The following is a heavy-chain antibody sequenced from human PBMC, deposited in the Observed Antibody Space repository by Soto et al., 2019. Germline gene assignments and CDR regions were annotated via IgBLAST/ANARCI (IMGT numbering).Heavy chain of an antibody. J-gene: IGHJ4*02. D-gene: IGHD1-26*01. CDR3: ARSEATGLDY. Sequence: QVQLQESGPGLVKPSGTLSLTCTVSGGSMTSSNWWNWVRQSPGKGLEWIGEAHHSGRTNYNPSLKSRVTISVDTSKNHCSRKLSSVTAADTAGYYCARSEATGLDYWGQGTLVTVSS. CDR2: AHHSGRT. CDR1: GGSMTSSNW. V-gene: IGHV4-4*02.